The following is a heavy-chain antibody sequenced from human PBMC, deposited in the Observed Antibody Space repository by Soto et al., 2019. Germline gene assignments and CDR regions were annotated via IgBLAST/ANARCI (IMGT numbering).Heavy chain of an antibody. V-gene: IGHV3-23*01. CDR2: ISGSGDNT. D-gene: IGHD2-15*01. Sequence: EVQLLESGGNLVHPGGSLRLSCAASEFSFSSYAMSWVLQAPGKGLKWVSGISGSGDNTDYADSVKGRFTISRDNFKNTLYLQMNSLRADDTAIYYCARGASTIAVRYFQHWGQGTLVTVSS. J-gene: IGHJ1*01. CDR3: ARGASTIAVRYFQH. CDR1: EFSFSSYA.